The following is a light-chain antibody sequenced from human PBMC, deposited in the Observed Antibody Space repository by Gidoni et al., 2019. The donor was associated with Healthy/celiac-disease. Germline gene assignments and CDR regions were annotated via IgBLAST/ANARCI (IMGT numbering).Light chain of an antibody. V-gene: IGKV3-11*01. CDR3: QQHSNPLT. Sequence: VSTQSPATLSLSPGERATLSCRASQSVSSYLAWYQQKPGQAPRLLIYDASSRATGIPARFSGSGSGTEFTLTISSLQPEDFAVYYCQQHSNPLTFGQGTRLEIK. CDR2: DAS. J-gene: IGKJ5*01. CDR1: QSVSSY.